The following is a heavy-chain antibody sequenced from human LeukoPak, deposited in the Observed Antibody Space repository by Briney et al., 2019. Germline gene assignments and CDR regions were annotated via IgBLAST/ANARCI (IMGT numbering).Heavy chain of an antibody. CDR1: GFTFSSYS. Sequence: AGGSLRLSCAASGFTFSSYSMNWVRQAPGKGLEWVSSISSSSTYIYSADSVKGRFTISRDNAKNSLYLQMNSLRAEDTAVYYCARDASGTKRGNWFDPWGQGTLVTVSS. CDR2: ISSSSTYI. V-gene: IGHV3-21*01. CDR3: ARDASGTKRGNWFDP. D-gene: IGHD1-26*01. J-gene: IGHJ5*02.